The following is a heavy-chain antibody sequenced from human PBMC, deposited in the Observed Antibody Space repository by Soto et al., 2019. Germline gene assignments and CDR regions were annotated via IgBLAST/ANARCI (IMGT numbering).Heavy chain of an antibody. D-gene: IGHD3-3*01. CDR1: GGSFSGYY. V-gene: IGHV4-34*01. Sequence: SETLSLTCAVYGGSFSGYYWSWIRQPPGKGLEWIGEINHSGSTNYNPSLKSRVTISVDTSKNQFSLKLSSVTAADTAVYYCARKAHYDFWSGSGYYYYGMDVWGQGTTVTVSS. J-gene: IGHJ6*02. CDR3: ARKAHYDFWSGSGYYYYGMDV. CDR2: INHSGST.